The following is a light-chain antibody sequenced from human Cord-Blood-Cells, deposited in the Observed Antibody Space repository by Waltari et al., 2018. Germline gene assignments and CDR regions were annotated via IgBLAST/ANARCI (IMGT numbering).Light chain of an antibody. CDR1: SSDVGGYNY. Sequence: QSALTQPASVSGSPGQSITISCTGTSSDVGGYNYVSWYQQHPGKAPKLMIYDVSKRPSGVSNRFSGSKSGNTASLTISGLQAEDEADYYCQSYDSSLSGWVFGGGTKLT. V-gene: IGLV2-14*01. CDR3: QSYDSSLSGWV. J-gene: IGLJ3*02. CDR2: DVS.